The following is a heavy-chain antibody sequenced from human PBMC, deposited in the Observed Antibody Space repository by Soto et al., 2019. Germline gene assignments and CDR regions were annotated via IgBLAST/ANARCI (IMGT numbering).Heavy chain of an antibody. V-gene: IGHV3-13*01. Sequence: GGSLRLSCAASGFSLSDYDMHWVRQSSEKSLEWVSTLDSAGHTYYPDSMKGRFTISREKATNSLYLQMDSLRGGDTAVYYCARGTRSFYYFDHWGQGA. D-gene: IGHD1-7*01. J-gene: IGHJ4*02. CDR1: GFSLSDYD. CDR3: ARGTRSFYYFDH. CDR2: LDSAGHT.